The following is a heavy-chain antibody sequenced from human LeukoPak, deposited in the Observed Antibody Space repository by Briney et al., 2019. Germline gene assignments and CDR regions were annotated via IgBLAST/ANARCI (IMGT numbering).Heavy chain of an antibody. J-gene: IGHJ4*02. CDR2: IYSGGST. Sequence: PGGSLRLSCAASGFTFSIYEMNWVRQAPGKGLEWVSVIYSGGSTYYADSVKGRFTISRDNSKNTLYLQMNSLRAEDTAVYYCARDFPKFDYWGQGTLVTVSS. CDR1: GFTFSIYE. CDR3: ARDFPKFDY. V-gene: IGHV3-66*01.